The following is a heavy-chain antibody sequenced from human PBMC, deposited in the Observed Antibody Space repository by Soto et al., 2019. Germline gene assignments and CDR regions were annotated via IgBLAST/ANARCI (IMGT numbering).Heavy chain of an antibody. J-gene: IGHJ4*02. CDR2: ISAHNGNT. CDR1: GYTFTSYG. D-gene: IGHD5-18*01. Sequence: QVELVQSGAEVKKPGASVKVSCKASGYTFTSYGITWVRQAPGQGLEWMGWISAHNGNTKYAQKLQGRVTMTTDTSTSTAYMEVRSLRSDDTAVYYCARDTAMALPDAWGQGTLVTVSS. V-gene: IGHV1-18*01. CDR3: ARDTAMALPDA.